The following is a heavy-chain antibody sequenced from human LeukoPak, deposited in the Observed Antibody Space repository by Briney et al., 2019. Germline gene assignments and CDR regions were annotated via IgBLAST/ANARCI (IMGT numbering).Heavy chain of an antibody. J-gene: IGHJ5*02. CDR1: GGSISSSSYY. CDR2: IYYSGST. V-gene: IGHV4-39*07. D-gene: IGHD3-10*01. Sequence: SGTLSLTCTVSGGSISSSSYYWGWIRQPPGKGLEWIGSIYYSGSTYYNPSLKSRVTISVDTSKNQFSLKLSSVTAADTAVYYCARDNYYGSGSYYNNWFDPWGQGTLVTVSS. CDR3: ARDNYYGSGSYYNNWFDP.